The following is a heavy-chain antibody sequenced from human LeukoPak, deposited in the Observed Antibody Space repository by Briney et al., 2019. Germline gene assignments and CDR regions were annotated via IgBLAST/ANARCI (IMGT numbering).Heavy chain of an antibody. CDR3: ARSARPTARPTPVYYYCMDV. CDR2: INHSVGT. J-gene: IGHJ6*03. Sequence: PLETLSLTCAVYVGAFIVYYWRSSRHPPGEGLEWIGEINHSVGTNYKPPLTSRVTISVDTSKNQFSLKMSSVTSADTAVYFCARSARPTARPTPVYYYCMDVWGKGTTVTVSS. CDR1: VGAFIVYY. D-gene: IGHD5-18*01. V-gene: IGHV4-34*01.